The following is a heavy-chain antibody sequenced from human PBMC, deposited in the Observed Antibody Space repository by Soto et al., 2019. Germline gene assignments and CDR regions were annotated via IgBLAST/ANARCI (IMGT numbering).Heavy chain of an antibody. CDR2: LTRGGTS. V-gene: IGHV3-23*01. CDR3: ARRGDGDSTYYYYGMDV. CDR1: GFTFSSYS. J-gene: IGHJ6*02. Sequence: GGSLRLSCAASGFTFSSYSMSWVRQTPERGLEWVSTLTRGGTSYYADSVQGRFTVSRDKSISTAYLQWSSLKASDTAMYYCARRGDGDSTYYYYGMDVWGQGTTVTVSS. D-gene: IGHD7-27*01.